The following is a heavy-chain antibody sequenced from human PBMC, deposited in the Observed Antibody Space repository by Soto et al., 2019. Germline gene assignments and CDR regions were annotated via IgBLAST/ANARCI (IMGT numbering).Heavy chain of an antibody. CDR2: IYYSGRT. CDR3: AREDYKADGDGFDV. J-gene: IGHJ3*01. D-gene: IGHD4-4*01. CDR1: GGSISTYY. V-gene: IGHV4-59*01. Sequence: QVQLQESGPGLVKTSETLSLTCTVSGGSISTYYWSWIRQPPGKGLEWIGYIYYSGRTMYNPSLESRVTISVDTSKNQFSLNLRSVTAADTAVYYCAREDYKADGDGFDVWGQGTVVTVSS.